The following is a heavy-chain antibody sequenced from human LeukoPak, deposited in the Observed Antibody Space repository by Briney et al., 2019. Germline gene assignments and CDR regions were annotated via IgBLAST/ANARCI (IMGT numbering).Heavy chain of an antibody. D-gene: IGHD3-22*01. V-gene: IGHV3-23*01. CDR2: ISGSGGST. CDR3: AKSAHYYDSSGYPDY. J-gene: IGHJ4*02. Sequence: GGSLRLSCAASGFTVSSNYMSWVRQAPGKGLEWVSAISGSGGSTYYADSVKGRFTISRDNSKNTLYLQMNSLRAEDTAVYYCAKSAHYYDSSGYPDYWGQGTLVTVSS. CDR1: GFTVSSNY.